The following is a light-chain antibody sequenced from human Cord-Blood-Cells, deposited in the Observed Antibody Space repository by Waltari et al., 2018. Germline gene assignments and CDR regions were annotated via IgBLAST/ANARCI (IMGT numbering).Light chain of an antibody. CDR1: SSDVGSYNL. J-gene: IGLJ2*01. CDR3: CSYAGSSTLV. CDR2: EVS. V-gene: IGLV2-23*02. Sequence: QSALTPPASVPGSPGTSITLSCTGTSSDVGSYNLVSCYQQHPGKAPKLMIYEVSKRPSGVSNRFSGSKSGNTASLTISGLQAEDEADYYCCSYAGSSTLVFGGGTKLTVL.